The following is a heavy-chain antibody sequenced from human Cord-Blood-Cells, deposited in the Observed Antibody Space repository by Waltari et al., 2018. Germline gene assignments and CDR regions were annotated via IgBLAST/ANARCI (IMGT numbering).Heavy chain of an antibody. CDR1: GGSISSSSYY. J-gene: IGHJ3*02. CDR2: IYYSGTT. CDR3: ARIGTMVRGVARAFDI. V-gene: IGHV4-39*01. D-gene: IGHD3-10*01. Sequence: QLQLQESGPGLVKPSETLSLTCTVSGGSISSSSYYWGWIRQPPGKGLEWIGSIYYSGTTYYTPSLKSRFTISVDTSKNQFSLKLSSVTAADTAVYYCARIGTMVRGVARAFDIWGQGTMVTVSS.